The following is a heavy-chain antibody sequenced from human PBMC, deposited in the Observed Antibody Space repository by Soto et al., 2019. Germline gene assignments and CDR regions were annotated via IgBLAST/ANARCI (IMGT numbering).Heavy chain of an antibody. CDR2: LYDGGVQ. Sequence: GGSLRLSCVASGFIVAGNHLSWVRQTPGKGLEWVAYLYDGGVQYYADSVKGRVTIPRDSSTNTLFLQMNSLRTEDTAVYYCTKASDYRARYFDYWGQGTLVTFSS. CDR1: GFIVAGNH. D-gene: IGHD4-17*01. J-gene: IGHJ4*02. V-gene: IGHV3-66*01. CDR3: TKASDYRARYFDY.